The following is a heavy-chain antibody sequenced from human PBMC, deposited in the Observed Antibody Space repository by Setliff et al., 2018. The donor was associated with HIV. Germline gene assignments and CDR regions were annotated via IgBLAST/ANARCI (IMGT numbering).Heavy chain of an antibody. CDR2: IIPMFGTT. V-gene: IGHV1-69*06. D-gene: IGHD4-17*01. J-gene: IGHJ4*02. CDR3: ARVERDYGDYVRPSD. Sequence: GASVKVSCKASGYTFTDYYMHWVRQAPGQGLEWMGRIIPMFGTTNYAQKFQGRVTITADKSTTTAYMELSSLRSEDTAIYYCARVERDYGDYVRPSDWGQGTLVTVSS. CDR1: GYTFTDYY.